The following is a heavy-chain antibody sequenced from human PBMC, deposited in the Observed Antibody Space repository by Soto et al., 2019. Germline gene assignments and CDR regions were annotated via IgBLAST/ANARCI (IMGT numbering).Heavy chain of an antibody. J-gene: IGHJ6*02. Sequence: SLRLSCAASGFTFDYYAMHWVRQAPGKGLEWVSGISWNSDSIGYADSVKGRITISRDNAKKSLYLQMNSLRDEDTGFYYCAKDXGSGYFGGLYYYYGMDVWGQGTTVTVSS. V-gene: IGHV3-9*01. D-gene: IGHD3-22*01. CDR1: GFTFDYYA. CDR2: ISWNSDSI. CDR3: AKDXGSGYFGGLYYYYGMDV.